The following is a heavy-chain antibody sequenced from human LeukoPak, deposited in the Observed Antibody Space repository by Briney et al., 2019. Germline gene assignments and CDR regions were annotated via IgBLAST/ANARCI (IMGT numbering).Heavy chain of an antibody. Sequence: ASVKVSCKASGGTFSSYAISWVRQAPGQGLEWMGGIIPIFGTANYAQKFQGRVTITADESTSTAYMELSSLRSEDTAVYYCARDPDYSSSWYGESWGQGTLVTVSS. CDR3: ARDPDYSSSWYGES. V-gene: IGHV1-69*13. CDR1: GGTFSSYA. J-gene: IGHJ4*02. CDR2: IIPIFGTA. D-gene: IGHD6-13*01.